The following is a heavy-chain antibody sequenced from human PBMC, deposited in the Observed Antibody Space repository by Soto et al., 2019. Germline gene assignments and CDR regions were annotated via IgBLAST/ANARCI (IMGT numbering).Heavy chain of an antibody. CDR1: GGSISSYY. Sequence: DTLSLTCTVSGGSISSYYWSWIRQPAGKGLEWIGRIYTSGSTNYNPSLKSRVTMSVDTSKNQFSLKLSSVTAADTAVYYCARTAALGSYYYYYGMDVWGQGNTVTVSS. D-gene: IGHD7-27*01. V-gene: IGHV4-4*07. CDR3: ARTAALGSYYYYYGMDV. CDR2: IYTSGST. J-gene: IGHJ6*02.